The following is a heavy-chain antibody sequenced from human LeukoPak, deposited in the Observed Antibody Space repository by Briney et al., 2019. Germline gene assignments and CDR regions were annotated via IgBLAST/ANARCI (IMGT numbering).Heavy chain of an antibody. V-gene: IGHV3-21*01. CDR3: WRDFRWPFLDFLDY. Sequence: SPGGSLSFNSAAYGFTINSNNMKRLRQAPGKGLEWVSSISSSSSYIYYADSVKGRFTISRDNAKKSMYLQMNSLRAEDTAVYDSWRDFRWPFLDFLDYWGQGTLVTVSS. CDR1: GFTINSNN. CDR2: ISSSSSYI. D-gene: IGHD2/OR15-2a*01. J-gene: IGHJ4*02.